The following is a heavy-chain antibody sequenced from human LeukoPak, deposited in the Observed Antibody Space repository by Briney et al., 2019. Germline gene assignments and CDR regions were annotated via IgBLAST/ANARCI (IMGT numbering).Heavy chain of an antibody. CDR3: ARECDYNTACVGDY. Sequence: GASVKVSCKASGYTFTSYYMHWVRQAPGQGLEWMGIINSLSGRTTYAQKFQGRVTMTRDTSTSTIYMELSSLGSDDTAVYYCARECDYNTACVGDYWGQGTLVTVSS. V-gene: IGHV1-46*01. CDR2: INSLSGRT. J-gene: IGHJ4*02. CDR1: GYTFTSYY. D-gene: IGHD1-14*01.